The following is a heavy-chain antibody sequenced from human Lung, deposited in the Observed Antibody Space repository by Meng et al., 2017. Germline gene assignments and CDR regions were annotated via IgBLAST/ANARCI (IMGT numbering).Heavy chain of an antibody. Sequence: QVQRPDWGGGLFKPSETLSLTRVVSGGSFSDYYWSGIRQPPGKGLEWIGEINHSGSTNYNPSLESRATISVDTSQNNLSLKLSSVTAADSAVYYCARGPTTMAHDFDYWGQGTLVTVSS. V-gene: IGHV4-34*01. D-gene: IGHD4-11*01. CDR3: ARGPTTMAHDFDY. J-gene: IGHJ4*02. CDR2: INHSGST. CDR1: GGSFSDYY.